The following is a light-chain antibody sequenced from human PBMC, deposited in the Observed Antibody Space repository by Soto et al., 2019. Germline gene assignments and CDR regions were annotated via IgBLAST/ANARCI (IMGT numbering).Light chain of an antibody. J-gene: IGKJ4*01. CDR1: QSVSSSY. CDR3: QQLSRYPLT. V-gene: IGKV3-20*01. CDR2: GAF. Sequence: EIVLTQSPGTLSLSPGERATRSCRASQSVSSSYLAWYQQKPGQAPRLLIYGAFNRATGIPDRFSGSGSGTDFTLTFIRLDPEDFATYYCQQLSRYPLTFGGGTKVDIK.